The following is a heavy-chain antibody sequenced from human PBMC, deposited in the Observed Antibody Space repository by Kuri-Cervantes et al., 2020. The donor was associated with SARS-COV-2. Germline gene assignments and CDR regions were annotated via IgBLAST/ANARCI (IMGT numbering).Heavy chain of an antibody. V-gene: IGHV4-59*08. J-gene: IGHJ6*02. CDR1: GGSISSYY. Sequence: SETLSLTCTVSGGSISSYYWSWIRQPPGKGLEWIGYIYYSGSTNYSPSLKSRVTISVDTSRNQFSLKLSSVTAADTAVYYCARHSPLQSYYYYYYGMDVWGQGTTVTVSS. CDR2: IYYSGST. CDR3: ARHSPLQSYYYYYYGMDV. D-gene: IGHD4-11*01.